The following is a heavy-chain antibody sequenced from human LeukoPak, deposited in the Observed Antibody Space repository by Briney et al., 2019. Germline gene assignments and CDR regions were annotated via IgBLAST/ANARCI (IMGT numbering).Heavy chain of an antibody. CDR2: ISGFSGNT. D-gene: IGHD3-22*01. V-gene: IGHV3-23*01. Sequence: PGRSLRLSCAASGFTFSSSVLSWVRQAPGKGLEWGSTISGFSGNTYYADSVKGRFTISRDNSKNTLYLQMNSLRAEDTAVYYCAKRPSYDSSRLYYFDYWGQGTLVTVSS. J-gene: IGHJ4*02. CDR1: GFTFSSSV. CDR3: AKRPSYDSSRLYYFDY.